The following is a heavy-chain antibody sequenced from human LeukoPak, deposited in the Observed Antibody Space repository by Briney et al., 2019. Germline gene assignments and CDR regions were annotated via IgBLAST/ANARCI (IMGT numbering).Heavy chain of an antibody. CDR3: ARDLVHHRLLATVYNWFDP. CDR2: INTYNGNT. CDR1: GYTFTSYG. J-gene: IGHJ5*02. D-gene: IGHD3-3*02. V-gene: IGHV1-18*01. Sequence: ASVKVSCKASGYTFTSYGISWVRQAPGQGLEWMGWINTYNGNTKYAQKLQGRVTMTTDTSTSTAYMELRSLESDDTAVYYCARDLVHHRLLATVYNWFDPWGQGTLVTVSS.